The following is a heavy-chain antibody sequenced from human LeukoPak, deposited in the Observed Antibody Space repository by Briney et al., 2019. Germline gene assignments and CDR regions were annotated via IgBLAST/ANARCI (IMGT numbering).Heavy chain of an antibody. CDR3: ARDLVAARLNYYYMDV. V-gene: IGHV1-8*01. CDR1: GYTFTSYD. Sequence: ASVKVSCKASGYTFTSYDLNWVRQATGQGLEWMGRMNPNSGNTGYAQKFQGRVTITRNTSISTAYMELSSLRSEDTAVYYCARDLVAARLNYYYMDVWGKGTTVTVSS. J-gene: IGHJ6*03. CDR2: MNPNSGNT. D-gene: IGHD6-6*01.